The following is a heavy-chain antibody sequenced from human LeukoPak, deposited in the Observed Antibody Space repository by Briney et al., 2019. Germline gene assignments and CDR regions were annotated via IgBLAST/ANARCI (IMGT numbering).Heavy chain of an antibody. CDR3: AREGRSSGWYAGYYYYYMDV. CDR2: ISSSSSTI. J-gene: IGHJ6*03. Sequence: GGSLRLSCAASGFTFSSYWMSWVRQAPGKGLEWVSYISSSSSTIYYADSVKGRFTISRDNAKNSLYLQMNSLRAEDTAVYYCAREGRSSGWYAGYYYYYMDVWGKGTTVTVSS. D-gene: IGHD6-19*01. CDR1: GFTFSSYW. V-gene: IGHV3-48*01.